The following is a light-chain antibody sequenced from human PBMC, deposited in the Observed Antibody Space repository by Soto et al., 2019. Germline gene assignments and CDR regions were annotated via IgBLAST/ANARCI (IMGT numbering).Light chain of an antibody. CDR2: EVN. CDR3: TSYAGGNNV. Sequence: QSALTQPPSASGSPGQSVTISCTGTSSDVGGYNYVSWYQQYPGKVPKLMVYEVNKRPSGVPDRFSGSKSGNTASLTVSRLQAEDEADYYCTSYAGGNNVFGTGTKVTVL. J-gene: IGLJ1*01. CDR1: SSDVGGYNY. V-gene: IGLV2-8*01.